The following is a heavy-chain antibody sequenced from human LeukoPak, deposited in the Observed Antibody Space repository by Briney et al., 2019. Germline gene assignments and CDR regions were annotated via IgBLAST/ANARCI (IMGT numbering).Heavy chain of an antibody. V-gene: IGHV4-39*07. CDR1: GGSISSSSYY. D-gene: IGHD5-12*01. CDR2: IHLVGNT. CDR3: GRAGYYCIDI. Sequence: SETLSLTCTVSGGSISSSSYYWGWIRQPPGKGLEWIGEIHLVGNTNYNPSLKSRVTISVDMSKNQFSLNLMSVTAADTAMYYCGRAGYYCIDIWGQGTMVTVSS. J-gene: IGHJ3*02.